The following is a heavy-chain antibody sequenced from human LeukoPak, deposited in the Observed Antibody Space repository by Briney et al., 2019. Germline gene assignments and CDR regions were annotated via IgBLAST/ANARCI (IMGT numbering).Heavy chain of an antibody. CDR1: GGSISSSSYY. V-gene: IGHV4-39*07. J-gene: IGHJ4*02. CDR2: IYYSGST. D-gene: IGHD2-2*01. CDR3: ARIGDCSSTSCLGDFDY. Sequence: SETLSLTCTVSGGSISSSSYYWGWIRQPPGKGLEWIGSIYYSGSTNYNPSLKSRVTISVDTSKNQFSLKLSSVTAADTAVYYCARIGDCSSTSCLGDFDYWGQGTLVTVSS.